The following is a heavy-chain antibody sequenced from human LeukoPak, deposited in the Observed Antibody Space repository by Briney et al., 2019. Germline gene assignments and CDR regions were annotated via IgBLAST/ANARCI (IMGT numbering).Heavy chain of an antibody. CDR2: IYTSGST. J-gene: IGHJ5*02. V-gene: IGHV4-61*02. CDR1: GGSTSSGSYY. D-gene: IGHD5-18*01. CDR3: ARASDTAMVIRLSDDWFDP. Sequence: PSETLSLTCTVSGGSTSSGSYYWSWIRQPAGKGLEWIGRIYTSGSTNYNPSLKSRVTISVDTSKNQFSLKLSSVTAADTAVYYCARASDTAMVIRLSDDWFDPWGQGTLVTVSS.